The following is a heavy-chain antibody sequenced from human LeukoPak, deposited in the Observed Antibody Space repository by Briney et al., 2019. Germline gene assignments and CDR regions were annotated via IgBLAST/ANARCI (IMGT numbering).Heavy chain of an antibody. CDR1: GGSISSSGYY. D-gene: IGHD5-18*01. J-gene: IGHJ5*02. CDR2: VDYTGIT. Sequence: SETLSLTCTVSGGSISSSGYYWGWIRQPPGKGLEWIGSVDYTGITSHSPSLKSRVTISVDTPKNQFSLKVSSVSAADTGVYYCARHALRVDTAMVSWFDPWGQGTLVTVSS. V-gene: IGHV4-39*01. CDR3: ARHALRVDTAMVSWFDP.